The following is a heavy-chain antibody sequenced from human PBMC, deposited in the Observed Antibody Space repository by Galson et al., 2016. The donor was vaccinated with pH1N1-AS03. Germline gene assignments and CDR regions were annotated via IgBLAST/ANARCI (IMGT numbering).Heavy chain of an antibody. CDR3: ARSGSGSFYEGDF. Sequence: SVKVSSKASGYTFTNYAISWVRQAPGQGLEYMGWIGTYTIYAQKLQGRVTMTTDTSTSTAYMELRSLRSDDTAVYYCARSGSGSFYEGDFWGQGTLVSVSS. V-gene: IGHV1-18*01. D-gene: IGHD3-10*01. CDR2: IGTYT. J-gene: IGHJ4*02. CDR1: GYTFTNYA.